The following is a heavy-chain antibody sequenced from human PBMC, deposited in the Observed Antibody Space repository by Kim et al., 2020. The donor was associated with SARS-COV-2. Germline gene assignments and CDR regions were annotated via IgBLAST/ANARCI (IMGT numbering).Heavy chain of an antibody. CDR1: GGSISSYY. Sequence: SETLSLTCTVSGGSISSYYWSWIRQPPGKGLEWIGYIYYSGSTNYNPSLKSRVNISVDTSKNQFSLKLSSVTAADTAVYYCARVITYYDFWSGYRGVDAFDLWGQGTMVTVSS. CDR2: IYYSGST. CDR3: ARVITYYDFWSGYRGVDAFDL. D-gene: IGHD3-3*01. V-gene: IGHV4-59*01. J-gene: IGHJ3*01.